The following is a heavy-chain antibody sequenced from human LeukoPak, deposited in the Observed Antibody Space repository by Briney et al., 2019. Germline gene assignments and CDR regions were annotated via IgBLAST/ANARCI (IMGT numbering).Heavy chain of an antibody. CDR2: MYLSGTT. J-gene: IGHJ4*02. D-gene: IGHD3-22*01. Sequence: PSETLSLTCTVSGDSINSLDLWSWVRQPPGKGLEWIGEMYLSGTTHSNPSVKSRVTMSIDKSKNQFFLNLSSVTAADTAVYYCAGLVGRYSSGLYYYYFDYWGQGTLVTVSS. V-gene: IGHV4-4*02. CDR1: GDSINSLDL. CDR3: AGLVGRYSSGLYYYYFDY.